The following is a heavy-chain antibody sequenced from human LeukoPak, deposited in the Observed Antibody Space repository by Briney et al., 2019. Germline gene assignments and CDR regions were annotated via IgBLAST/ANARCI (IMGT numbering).Heavy chain of an antibody. CDR3: ARLAIAAAGNDAFDI. J-gene: IGHJ3*02. D-gene: IGHD6-13*01. V-gene: IGHV4-38-2*02. CDR1: GYSISSGYY. Sequence: SETLSLTCTVSGYSISSGYYWGWIRQPPGKGLEWIGSIYHSGSTYYNPSLKSRVTISVDTSKNQFSLKLSSVTAADTAVYYCARLAIAAAGNDAFDIWGQGTMVTVSS. CDR2: IYHSGST.